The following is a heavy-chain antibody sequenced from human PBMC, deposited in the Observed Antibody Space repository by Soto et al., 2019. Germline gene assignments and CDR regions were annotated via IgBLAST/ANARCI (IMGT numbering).Heavy chain of an antibody. CDR3: AKDPSRHDFWSGYPTVNYYYYGMDV. CDR2: ISGSGGST. J-gene: IGHJ6*02. V-gene: IGHV3-23*01. D-gene: IGHD3-3*01. CDR1: GFTFSSYA. Sequence: GGSLRLSCAASGFTFSSYAMSWVRQAPGKGLEWVSAISGSGGSTYYADSVKGRFTISRDNSKNTLYLQMNSLRAEDTAVYYCAKDPSRHDFWSGYPTVNYYYYGMDVWGQGTTVTVSS.